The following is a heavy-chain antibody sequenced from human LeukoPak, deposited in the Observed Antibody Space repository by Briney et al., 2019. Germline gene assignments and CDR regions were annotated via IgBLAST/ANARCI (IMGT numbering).Heavy chain of an antibody. V-gene: IGHV3-11*01. CDR3: ARDRGAYFAY. CDR2: ISSSGSTM. Sequence: GGSLRLSCAASGFTFSDYYMSWIRQPPGEGLEWVSYISSSGSTMYYADSVKGRFTISRDNAKNSLYLQMNSLRAEDTAVYYWARDRGAYFAYGAQGPLVTVSS. D-gene: IGHD3-10*01. CDR1: GFTFSDYY. J-gene: IGHJ4*02.